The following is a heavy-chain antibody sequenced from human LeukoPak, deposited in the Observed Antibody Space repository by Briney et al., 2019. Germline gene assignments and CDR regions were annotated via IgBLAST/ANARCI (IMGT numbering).Heavy chain of an antibody. Sequence: SETLSLTCTVSGGSISSYYWSWIRQPPGKGLEWIGYIYYSGSTYYNPSLKSRVTISVDTSKNQFSLKLSSVTAADTAVYYCARSAFRNYYDSSDDAFDIWGQGTMVTVSS. CDR3: ARSAFRNYYDSSDDAFDI. CDR2: IYYSGST. D-gene: IGHD3-22*01. CDR1: GGSISSYY. V-gene: IGHV4-59*08. J-gene: IGHJ3*02.